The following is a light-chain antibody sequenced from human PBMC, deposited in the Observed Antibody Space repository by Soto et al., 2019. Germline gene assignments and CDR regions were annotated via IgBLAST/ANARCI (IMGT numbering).Light chain of an antibody. CDR2: GAS. J-gene: IGKJ1*01. CDR1: QSVSSSY. Sequence: EIVLTQSPGTLSLSPGERATLSCRASQSVSSSYLAWYQQKLGQAPRLLIYGASSRATGIPDRFSGSGSGTDFTLTISRLEPEDFAVYYCQQYGSSPLWTFGQGTKVEIK. V-gene: IGKV3-20*01. CDR3: QQYGSSPLWT.